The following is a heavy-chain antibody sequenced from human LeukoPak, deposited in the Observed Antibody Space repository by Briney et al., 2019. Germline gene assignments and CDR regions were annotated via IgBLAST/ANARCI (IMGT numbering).Heavy chain of an antibody. J-gene: IGHJ4*02. D-gene: IGHD5-18*01. CDR1: GYSFTSYR. Sequence: GEALMISSKGSGYSFTSYRSGWVRQMPGKGLEWMGIIYPGDSDTRYSPSFQGQVTISADKFISTAYLQWSSLKASDTAMYYCARPVDTAIGHWGQGTLVTVSS. CDR2: IYPGDSDT. V-gene: IGHV5-51*01. CDR3: ARPVDTAIGH.